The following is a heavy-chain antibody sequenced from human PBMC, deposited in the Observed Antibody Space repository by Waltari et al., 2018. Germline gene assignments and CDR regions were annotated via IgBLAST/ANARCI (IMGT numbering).Heavy chain of an antibody. V-gene: IGHV4-39*07. CDR1: GDSIINSHYS. CDR3: ARLSPPMWVRGVKGGYYFDY. CDR2: IYYSGRS. D-gene: IGHD3-10*01. J-gene: IGHJ4*02. Sequence: QLQLLESGPGLVKPSETLSLTCTVPGDSIINSHYSWGWLRQPPGKGLEWIGNIYYSGRSSYNPSLKSRVIISVDTSKNQFSVRLTSVTAADTAVFYCARLSPPMWVRGVKGGYYFDYWGPGTLVTVSS.